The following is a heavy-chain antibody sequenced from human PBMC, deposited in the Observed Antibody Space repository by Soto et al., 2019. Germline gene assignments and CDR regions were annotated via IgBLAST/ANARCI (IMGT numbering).Heavy chain of an antibody. D-gene: IGHD3-3*01. CDR1: GFTFSSYA. CDR3: AKDQTIFGVVTTLDY. J-gene: IGHJ4*02. Sequence: GGSLRLSCAASGFTFSSYAMSWVRQAPGKGLEWVSAISGSGGSTYYADSVKGRFTISRDNSKNTLYLQMNSLRAEDTAVYYCAKDQTIFGVVTTLDYWGQGTLVTXSS. V-gene: IGHV3-23*01. CDR2: ISGSGGST.